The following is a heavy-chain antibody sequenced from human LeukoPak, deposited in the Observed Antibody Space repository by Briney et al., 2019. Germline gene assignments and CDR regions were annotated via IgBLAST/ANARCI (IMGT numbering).Heavy chain of an antibody. Sequence: ASVKVSCKASGGTFSSYAISWVRQAPGQGLEWMGGIIPIFGTANYAQKSQGRVTITADESTSTAYMELSSLRSEDTAVYYCARASGVIFLEAFGMDVWGQGTTVTVSS. CDR2: IIPIFGTA. CDR3: ARASGVIFLEAFGMDV. J-gene: IGHJ6*02. V-gene: IGHV1-69*13. D-gene: IGHD3-16*01. CDR1: GGTFSSYA.